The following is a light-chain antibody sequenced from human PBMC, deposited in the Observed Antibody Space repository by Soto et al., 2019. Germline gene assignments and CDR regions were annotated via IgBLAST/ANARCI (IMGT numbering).Light chain of an antibody. V-gene: IGKV3-20*01. CDR2: GAF. Sequence: MVLTQSPGNLSLSPGERATLSCRASQSVNSRYLAWYQQKPGQAPRLVIYGAFTRATGIPDRFIGSGSGTDFSLTISRLEPEDFAVYYCQQSPGTFCQGTKVEIK. J-gene: IGKJ1*01. CDR3: QQSPGT. CDR1: QSVNSRY.